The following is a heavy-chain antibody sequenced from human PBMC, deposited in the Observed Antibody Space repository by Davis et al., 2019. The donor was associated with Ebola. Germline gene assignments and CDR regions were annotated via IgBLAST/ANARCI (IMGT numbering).Heavy chain of an antibody. J-gene: IGHJ6*02. V-gene: IGHV3-64*01. CDR3: ARALNWNGYYYYYGMDV. CDR1: GYTFTSYA. CDR2: ISSNGGST. D-gene: IGHD1-20*01. Sequence: SCKASGYTFTSYAMHWVRQAPGKGLEYVSAISSNGGSTYYANSVKGRFTISRDNSKNTLYLQMGSLRAEDMAVYYCARALNWNGYYYYYGMDVWGQGTTVTVSS.